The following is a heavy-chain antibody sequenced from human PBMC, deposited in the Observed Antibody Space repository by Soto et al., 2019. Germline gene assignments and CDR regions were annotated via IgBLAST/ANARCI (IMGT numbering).Heavy chain of an antibody. V-gene: IGHV1-18*01. CDR1: VYTFTSYG. J-gene: IGHJ6*02. D-gene: IGHD2-2*01. CDR3: ARVENRKYCSSTSCYYYYYYYGMDV. Sequence: ASVKVPCKSSVYTFTSYGIIWVRQAPGQGLEWMGWISAYNGNTNYAQKLQGRVTMTTDTSTSTAYMELRSLRSDDTAVYYCARVENRKYCSSTSCYYYYYYYGMDVWGQGTTVTVSS. CDR2: ISAYNGNT.